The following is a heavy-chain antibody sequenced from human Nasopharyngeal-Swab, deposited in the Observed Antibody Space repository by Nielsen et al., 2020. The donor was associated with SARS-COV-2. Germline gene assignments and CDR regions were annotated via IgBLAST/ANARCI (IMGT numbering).Heavy chain of an antibody. CDR1: GGSISSYY. D-gene: IGHD6-13*01. CDR3: ARGYHSSSLDY. Sequence: SETLSLTCTVSGGSISSYYWSWIRQPPGKGLEWIGYIYYSGSTNYNPSLKSRVTISVDTSKNQFSLKLSSVTAADTAVHYCARGYHSSSLDYWGQGTLVTVSS. J-gene: IGHJ4*02. CDR2: IYYSGST. V-gene: IGHV4-59*13.